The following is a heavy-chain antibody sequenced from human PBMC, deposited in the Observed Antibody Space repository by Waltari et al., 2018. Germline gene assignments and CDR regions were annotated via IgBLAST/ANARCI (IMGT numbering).Heavy chain of an antibody. CDR3: ATVEWYRMDY. J-gene: IGHJ4*02. CDR1: VSTFSRIG. V-gene: IGHV3-7*01. D-gene: IGHD3-3*01. CDR2: IKEDGSEG. Sequence: EVQLVESGGGLVQHRRSLSIPCVASVSTFSRIGMTWVRQAPGKGLEWVANIKEDGSEGYYVDSVKGRFTISRDNTKNALFLQMNSLRAEDTAAYYCATVEWYRMDYWGQGTLVTVSS.